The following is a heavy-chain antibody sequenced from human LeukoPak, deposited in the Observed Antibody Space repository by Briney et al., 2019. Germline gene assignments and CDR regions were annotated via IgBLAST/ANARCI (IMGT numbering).Heavy chain of an antibody. V-gene: IGHV3-23*01. CDR2: ISGSGGST. CDR1: GFTFSSYA. D-gene: IGHD3-22*01. CDR3: AKAPRSMIVVVITDWYFDL. Sequence: GRSLRLSCAASGFTFSSYAMSWVRQAPGKGLEWVSAISGSGGSTYYADSVKGRFTISRDNSKNTLYLQMNSLRAEDTAVYYCAKAPRSMIVVVITDWYFDLWGRGTLVTVSS. J-gene: IGHJ2*01.